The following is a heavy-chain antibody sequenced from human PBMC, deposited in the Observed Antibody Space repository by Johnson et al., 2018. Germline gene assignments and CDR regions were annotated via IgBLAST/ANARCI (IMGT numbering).Heavy chain of an antibody. CDR3: ARARSWGIQLYYYYYGMDV. J-gene: IGHJ6*02. D-gene: IGHD5-18*01. V-gene: IGHV3-33*01. CDR1: GFTFSSYG. Sequence: QVQLVQSGGGVVQPGRSLRLSCAASGFTFSSYGMHWVRQAPGKGLEWVAVIWYDGSNKYYADSVKGRFTISRDNSKNTLYLQMNSRRAEDTAVYYWARARSWGIQLYYYYYGMDVWGQGTTVTVSS. CDR2: IWYDGSNK.